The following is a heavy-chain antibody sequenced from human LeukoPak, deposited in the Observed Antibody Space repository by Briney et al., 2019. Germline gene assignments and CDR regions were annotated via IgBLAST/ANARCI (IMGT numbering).Heavy chain of an antibody. CDR2: IYPTGNT. CDR3: ARLQWLVRSWFDP. CDR1: GGSLGGYY. V-gene: IGHV4-4*08. Sequence: PSETLSLTCTVSGGSLGGYYWSWIRQTPGKGPEYIGYIYPTGNTNGNTSYNPSLKSRVTISVDTSKNQFSLNLTSVTAADTAKYYCARLQWLVRSWFDPWGQGTLVIVSS. D-gene: IGHD6-19*01. J-gene: IGHJ5*02.